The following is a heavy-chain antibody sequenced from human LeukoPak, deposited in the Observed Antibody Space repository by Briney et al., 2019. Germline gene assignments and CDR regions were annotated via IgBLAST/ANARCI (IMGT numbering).Heavy chain of an antibody. CDR2: INHSGST. Sequence: PSETLSLTCAVYGGSFSGYYWSWIRQPPGKGLEWIGEINHSGSTNYNPSLKSRVTISVDTSKNQFSLKLSSATAADTAVYYCARRWLHRKGFDYWGQGTLVTVSS. J-gene: IGHJ4*02. CDR1: GGSFSGYY. D-gene: IGHD5-24*01. CDR3: ARRWLHRKGFDY. V-gene: IGHV4-34*01.